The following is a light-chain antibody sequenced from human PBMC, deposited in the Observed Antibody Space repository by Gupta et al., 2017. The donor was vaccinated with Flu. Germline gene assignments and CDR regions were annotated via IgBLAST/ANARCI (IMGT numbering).Light chain of an antibody. V-gene: IGKV3-15*01. CDR3: QQYNNRNT. J-gene: IGKJ3*01. Sequence: EIVMTQSPATLSVSPGERATLSCRASQTVSSNLAWYQQKPGQAPRLLIYGASTRATGIPARFSGSGSGTDFTLTISSLQSEDFAVYYCQQYNNRNTFGPGTKVDIK. CDR2: GAS. CDR1: QTVSSN.